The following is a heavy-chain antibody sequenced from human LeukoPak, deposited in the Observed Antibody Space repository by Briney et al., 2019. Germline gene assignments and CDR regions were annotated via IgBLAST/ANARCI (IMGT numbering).Heavy chain of an antibody. CDR1: GFTFSSYA. V-gene: IGHV3-30*04. CDR2: ISYDGSNK. D-gene: IGHD3-10*01. Sequence: PGGSLRLSCAASGFTFSSYAMHWVRQAPGKGLEWVAVISYDGSNKYYADSVKGRFTISRDNAKNTLYLQMNSLRAEDTAVYYCAREGYGWGSYPQDFWGQGTLVTVSS. J-gene: IGHJ4*02. CDR3: AREGYGWGSYPQDF.